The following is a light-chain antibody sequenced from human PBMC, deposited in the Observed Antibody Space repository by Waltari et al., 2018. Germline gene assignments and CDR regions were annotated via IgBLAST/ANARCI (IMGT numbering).Light chain of an antibody. V-gene: IGLV2-14*01. Sequence: QSALTQPASVSRSPGQSITISCSGTDSNVGAYDLFSWGQQHPGKAPHLIIYEVSNRPSGISNRFSASKSGNTASLTISGLQAEDEADYYCSSYTTSSAPGVFGTGTRVTVL. CDR2: EVS. J-gene: IGLJ1*01. CDR1: DSNVGAYDL. CDR3: SSYTTSSAPGV.